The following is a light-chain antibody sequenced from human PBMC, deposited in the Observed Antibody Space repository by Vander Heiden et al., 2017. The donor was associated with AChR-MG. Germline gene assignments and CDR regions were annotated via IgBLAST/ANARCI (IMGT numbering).Light chain of an antibody. CDR3: QHEGSSPRT. V-gene: IGKV3-20*01. J-gene: IGKJ4*01. CDR2: GAS. CDR1: QSVSSSY. Sequence: EIVLTQSPGTLSLSPGERATLSCRASQSVSSSYLAWYQQKPGQAPRLLIYGASSRATGIPDRFSGSGSGTDFTLTISRLEPEDFAVYYCQHEGSSPRTFGGGTKVDIK.